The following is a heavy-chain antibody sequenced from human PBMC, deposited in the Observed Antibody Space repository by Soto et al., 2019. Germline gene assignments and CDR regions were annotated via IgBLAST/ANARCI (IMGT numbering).Heavy chain of an antibody. J-gene: IGHJ4*02. Sequence: ASVKVSCKASGYTFTSYAMHWVRQAPGQRLEWMGWINAGNGNTKYSQKFQGRITITRDTSASTAYMELSSLRSEDTAVYYCAREIGYCSSTSCYQQLEFDYCGQRTLLTVSS. D-gene: IGHD2-2*01. CDR1: GYTFTSYA. CDR3: AREIGYCSSTSCYQQLEFDY. CDR2: INAGNGNT. V-gene: IGHV1-3*01.